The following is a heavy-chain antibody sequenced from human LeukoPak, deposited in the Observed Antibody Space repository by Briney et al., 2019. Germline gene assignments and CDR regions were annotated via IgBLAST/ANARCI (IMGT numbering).Heavy chain of an antibody. CDR3: ARESQLLWLGDPDLRNDAFDI. J-gene: IGHJ3*02. CDR2: INPNSGGT. V-gene: IGHV1-2*02. D-gene: IGHD3-10*01. Sequence: ASVKVSCKASGYTFTGYYMHWVRQAPGQGLEWMGWINPNSGGTNYAQKFQGRVTMTRDTSISTAYMELSRLRSDDTAVYYCARESQLLWLGDPDLRNDAFDIWGQGTMVTVSA. CDR1: GYTFTGYY.